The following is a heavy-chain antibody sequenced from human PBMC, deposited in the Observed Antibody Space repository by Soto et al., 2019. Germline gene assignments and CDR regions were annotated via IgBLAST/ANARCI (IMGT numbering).Heavy chain of an antibody. D-gene: IGHD1-26*01. J-gene: IGHJ4*02. CDR1: GGSISSGENF. CDR2: IHHSGST. CDR3: ARDTGTYPYYFDY. V-gene: IGHV4-30-4*01. Sequence: LSLTCTVSGGSISSGENFWNWIRQSPGKGLEWIGYIHHSGSTCYNPSLKSRLTISVDTSKNQISLKLNSVTAADTAVYYCARDTGTYPYYFDYWGQGTLVTVSS.